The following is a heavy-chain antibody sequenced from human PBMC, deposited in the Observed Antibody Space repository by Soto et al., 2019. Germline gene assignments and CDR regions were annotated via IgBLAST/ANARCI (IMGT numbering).Heavy chain of an antibody. CDR3: AREWGMDV. Sequence: GGSLRLPCAASGFTFSSDSINWVRQAQGKGQEWVSYISTSGSTIYYADSVKGRFTISRDNARNSVYLQVNSLRAEDTAVYYCAREWGMDVWGQVTTGTVFS. CDR2: ISTSGSTI. J-gene: IGHJ6*02. CDR1: GFTFSSDS. V-gene: IGHV3-48*01.